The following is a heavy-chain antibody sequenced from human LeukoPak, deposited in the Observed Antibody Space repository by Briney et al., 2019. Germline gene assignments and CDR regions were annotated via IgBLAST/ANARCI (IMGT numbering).Heavy chain of an antibody. CDR2: ISYDGSNK. D-gene: IGHD6-6*01. J-gene: IGHJ4*02. CDR1: GFTFSSYA. V-gene: IGHV3-30*04. CDR3: ARDLTRAAHSFDY. Sequence: PGRSLRLSCAASGFTFSSYAMHWVRQAPGKGLEWVAVISYDGSNKYYADSVKGRFTISRDNSKNTLYLQMNSLRAEDTAVYYCARDLTRAAHSFDYWGQGTLVTVSS.